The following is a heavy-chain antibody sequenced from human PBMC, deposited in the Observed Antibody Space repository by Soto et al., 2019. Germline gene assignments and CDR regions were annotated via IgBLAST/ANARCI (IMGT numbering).Heavy chain of an antibody. CDR1: GGSISSGGYY. J-gene: IGHJ4*02. Sequence: SETLSLTCTVSGGSISSGGYYWSWIRQHPGKGLEWIGYIYYSGSTYYNPSLKSRVTISVDTSKNQFSLKLSSVTAADTAVYYCARDSSGPEGYSGFDYWGQGTLVTVSS. D-gene: IGHD2-21*01. V-gene: IGHV4-31*03. CDR2: IYYSGST. CDR3: ARDSSGPEGYSGFDY.